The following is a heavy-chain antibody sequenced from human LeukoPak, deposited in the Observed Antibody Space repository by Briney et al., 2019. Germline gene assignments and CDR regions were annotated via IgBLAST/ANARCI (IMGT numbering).Heavy chain of an antibody. CDR1: GFIVSSRH. CDR3: ARDLYSSGP. J-gene: IGHJ5*02. V-gene: IGHV3-66*01. Sequence: GGSQRLSCAASGFIVSSRHMSWVRQAPGKGLEWVSVIYSGGGTNYADFVKGRFTISRDNSKNTLYLQLNSLRAEDTAVYYCARDLYSSGPWGQGTLVTVSS. CDR2: IYSGGGT. D-gene: IGHD3-22*01.